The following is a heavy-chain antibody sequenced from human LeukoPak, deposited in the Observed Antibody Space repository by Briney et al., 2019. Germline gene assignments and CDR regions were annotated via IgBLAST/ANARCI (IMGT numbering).Heavy chain of an antibody. CDR3: ARGLDGFDY. V-gene: IGHV3-74*01. D-gene: IGHD4-11*01. CDR2: LPPDELDI. J-gene: IGHJ4*02. Sequence: PGGSLRLSCAASGSTFTNYWMHWVRQAPGMGLVWVSRLPPDELDIIYADSVKGRFTVSRDNAKNTVYLQMNSLRAEDTAVYYCARGLDGFDYWGQGTLVTVSS. CDR1: GSTFTNYW.